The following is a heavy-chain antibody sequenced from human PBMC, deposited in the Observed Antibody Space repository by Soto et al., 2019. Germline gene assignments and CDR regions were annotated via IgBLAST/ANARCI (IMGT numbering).Heavy chain of an antibody. CDR1: GFTFSSYG. Sequence: QVQLVESGGGVVQPGRSLRLSCAASGFTFSSYGMHWVRQAPGKGLEWVAVISYDGSNKYYADSVKGRFTIARDNSKNTVYLQMNNLRAEDTAVYYCAKNGVLWFWEETDYFDYWGQGTLVTVSS. D-gene: IGHD3-10*01. CDR2: ISYDGSNK. CDR3: AKNGVLWFWEETDYFDY. V-gene: IGHV3-30*18. J-gene: IGHJ4*02.